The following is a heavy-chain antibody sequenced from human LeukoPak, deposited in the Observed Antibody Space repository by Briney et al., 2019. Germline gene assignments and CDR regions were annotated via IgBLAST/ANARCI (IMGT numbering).Heavy chain of an antibody. J-gene: IGHJ4*02. CDR3: ASLVDIVATIRF. CDR2: IYHSGST. D-gene: IGHD5-12*01. Sequence: SETLSLTCTVSGYSISSGYYWGWIRQPPGKGLEWIGSIYHSGSTYYNPSLKSRVTISVDTSKNQFSLKLSSVTAADTAVYYCASLVDIVATIRFWGQGTLVTVSS. CDR1: GYSISSGYY. V-gene: IGHV4-38-2*02.